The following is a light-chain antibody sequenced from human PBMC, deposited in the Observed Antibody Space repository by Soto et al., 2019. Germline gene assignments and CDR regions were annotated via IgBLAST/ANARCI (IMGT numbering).Light chain of an antibody. CDR2: AAS. J-gene: IGKJ1*01. V-gene: IGKV1-6*01. CDR3: QVYNNWPRT. Sequence: IHMTQSPSSLSASLLDRVTITFRASQGIRNDLDWFQQKPGKAPKLLIYAASNLQSGVPARFSGSGSGTEFTLTISSLQSEDFAVYYCQVYNNWPRTFGQGTKVDIK. CDR1: QGIRND.